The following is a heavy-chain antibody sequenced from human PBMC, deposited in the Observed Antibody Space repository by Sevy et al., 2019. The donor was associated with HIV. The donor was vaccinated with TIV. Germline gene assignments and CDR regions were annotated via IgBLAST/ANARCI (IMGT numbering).Heavy chain of an antibody. V-gene: IGHV4-59*01. CDR3: ARSRVITGTFDY. Sequence: SETLSLTCTVSGGSISGYYWSWIRQPPGKGLEWIGYISYSGSTNYNPSLKSRVTISVDTSKNEFSLKLSSVTAADTAVYYCARSRVITGTFDYWGQGTLVIVSS. CDR2: ISYSGST. CDR1: GGSISGYY. J-gene: IGHJ4*02. D-gene: IGHD1-20*01.